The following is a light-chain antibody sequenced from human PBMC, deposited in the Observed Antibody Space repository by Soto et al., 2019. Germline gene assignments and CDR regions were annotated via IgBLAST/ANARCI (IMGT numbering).Light chain of an antibody. CDR2: NDN. Sequence: QSVLTQPPSASGTPGQGVAISCSGSSSNMGSNTVNWYQHLPGTAPKLLMYNDNQRPSGGPDRCFGSKSGTSASLAITGLQSEDEDDYYCAAWDGSLNHILFGGGTQLTVL. CDR3: AAWDGSLNHIL. J-gene: IGLJ2*01. CDR1: SSNMGSNT. V-gene: IGLV1-44*01.